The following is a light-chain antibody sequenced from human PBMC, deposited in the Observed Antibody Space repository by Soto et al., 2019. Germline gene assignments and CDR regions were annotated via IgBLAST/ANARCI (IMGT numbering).Light chain of an antibody. CDR3: QQYYSTPFT. CDR2: RAS. V-gene: IGKV4-1*01. J-gene: IGKJ3*01. CDR1: QSVLYSSYNNSN. Sequence: DIVMTQSPDSLAVSLGERANINCKSSQSVLYSSYNNSNLAWYQQKPGQPPKLLIYRASTRESGVPDRFSGSGSGTDFALTISSLQADDVAVYYCQQYYSTPFTFGPGTKVDIK.